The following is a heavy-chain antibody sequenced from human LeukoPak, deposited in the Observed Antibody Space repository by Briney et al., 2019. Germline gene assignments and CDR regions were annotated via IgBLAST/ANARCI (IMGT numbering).Heavy chain of an antibody. CDR3: ARGYCTTTSCHGLDS. V-gene: IGHV3-48*03. D-gene: IGHD2-2*01. Sequence: PGGSLRLSCAASGFTFSSYEMIWVRQAPGKGLELISYISSSGGSGGTIYYTASVKGRFTISRDNAKNSLSLQMNSLRAEDTAVYYCARGYCTTTSCHGLDSWGQGTLVTVSS. CDR1: GFTFSSYE. J-gene: IGHJ4*02. CDR2: ISSSGGSGGTI.